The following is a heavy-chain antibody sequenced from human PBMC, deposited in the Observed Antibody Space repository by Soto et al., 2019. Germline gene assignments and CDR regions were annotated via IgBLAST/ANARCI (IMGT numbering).Heavy chain of an antibody. CDR3: ATLKRGPYYLDC. CDR2: IHPGDSDT. CDR1: GYRFTSYW. D-gene: IGHD2-21*01. Sequence: EVQLVQSGTEVKKPGDSLKISCEASGYRFTSYWIGWVRQMPGKGLEWMGVIHPGDSDTRYSLSFQGQVTISVDKSSSTTYLQWSSLKASDTAIYYCATLKRGPYYLDCWGQGTRVTVSA. V-gene: IGHV5-51*01. J-gene: IGHJ4*02.